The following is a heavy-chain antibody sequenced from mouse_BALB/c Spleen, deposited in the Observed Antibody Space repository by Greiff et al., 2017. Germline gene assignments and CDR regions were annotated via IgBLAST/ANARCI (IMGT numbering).Heavy chain of an antibody. CDR1: GFTFSSFG. CDR3: ARSYDYDGGVSYYAMDY. V-gene: IGHV5-17*02. Sequence: EVQRVESGGGLVQPGGSRKLSCAASGFTFSSFGMHWVRQAPEKGLEWVAYISSGSSTIYYADTVKGRFTISRDNPKNTLFLQMTSLRSEDTAMYYCARSYDYDGGVSYYAMDYWGQGTSVTVSS. J-gene: IGHJ4*01. CDR2: ISSGSSTI. D-gene: IGHD2-4*01.